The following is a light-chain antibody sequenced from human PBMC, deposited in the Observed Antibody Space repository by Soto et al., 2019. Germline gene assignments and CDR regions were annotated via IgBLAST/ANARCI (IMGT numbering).Light chain of an antibody. CDR2: DAS. Sequence: DIEESQSPLHLHAYVGHRVTFICRASQSISSWLAWYQQKPGKAPKLLIYDASSLESGVPSRFSGSGSATEFTLTISSLQPDDFATYYCQQYNNYWTFGQGTKVDIK. V-gene: IGKV1-5*02. CDR1: QSISSW. CDR3: QQYNNYWT. J-gene: IGKJ1*01.